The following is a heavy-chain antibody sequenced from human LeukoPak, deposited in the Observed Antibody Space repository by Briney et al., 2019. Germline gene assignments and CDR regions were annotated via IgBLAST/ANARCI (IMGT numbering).Heavy chain of an antibody. V-gene: IGHV3-48*01. CDR3: ARGFWSGSNY. CDR1: GFTFSSYS. CDR2: ISSSSSTI. Sequence: GGSLRLSCAASGFTFSSYSMSWVRQAPGKGLEWVSYISSSSSTIYYADSVKGRFTISRDNAKNSLYLQMNSLRAEDTAVYYCARGFWSGSNYWGQGTLVTVSS. D-gene: IGHD3-3*01. J-gene: IGHJ4*02.